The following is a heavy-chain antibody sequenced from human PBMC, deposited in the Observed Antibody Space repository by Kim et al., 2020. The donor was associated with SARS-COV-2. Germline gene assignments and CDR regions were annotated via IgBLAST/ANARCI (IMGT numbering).Heavy chain of an antibody. V-gene: IGHV4-59*01. CDR1: GGSISSYY. CDR2: IYYSGST. CDR3: ARAKGYGGYTDWFDP. J-gene: IGHJ5*02. Sequence: SETLSLTCTVSGGSISSYYWSWIRQPPGKGLEWIGYIYYSGSTNYNPSLKSRVTISVDTSKNQFSLKLSSVTAADTAVYYCARAKGYGGYTDWFDPWGQG. D-gene: IGHD4-17*01.